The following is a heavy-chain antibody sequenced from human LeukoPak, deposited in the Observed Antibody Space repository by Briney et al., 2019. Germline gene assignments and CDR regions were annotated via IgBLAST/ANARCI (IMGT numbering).Heavy chain of an antibody. V-gene: IGHV1-24*01. CDR3: ARDLEHYYDSSGYWIYPPFFDY. J-gene: IGHJ4*02. Sequence: ASVKVSCKVSGYTLTELSMHWVRQAPGKGLEWMGGFDPEDGETIYAQKFQGRVTMTEDTSTDTAYMELSSLRSEDTAVYYCARDLEHYYDSSGYWIYPPFFDYWGQGTLVTVSS. CDR2: FDPEDGET. CDR1: GYTLTELS. D-gene: IGHD3-22*01.